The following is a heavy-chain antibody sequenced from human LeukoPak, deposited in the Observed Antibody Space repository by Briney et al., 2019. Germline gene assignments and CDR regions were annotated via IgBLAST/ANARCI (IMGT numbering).Heavy chain of an antibody. J-gene: IGHJ4*02. CDR2: IYYSGST. V-gene: IGHV4-39*07. CDR3: ARFEGSGYYLLSAVDY. Sequence: PSETLSLTCTVSGGSISTSNYYWGWIRQPPGKGLEWIGSIYYSGSTYYNPSLKSRVTISVDTSKNQFSLKLSSVTAADTAVYYCARFEGSGYYLLSAVDYWGQGTLVTVSS. CDR1: GGSISTSNYY. D-gene: IGHD3-22*01.